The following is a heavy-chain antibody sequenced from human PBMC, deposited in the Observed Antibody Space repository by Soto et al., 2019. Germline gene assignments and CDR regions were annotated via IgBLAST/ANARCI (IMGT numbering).Heavy chain of an antibody. Sequence: SETLSLTCAVSGGSITSGTSYSWSWIRQPPGKGLEWIGSISHTGSTSYNPSLKSRLTMSVDKSKNQFCLRLSSVTAADMAVYYCARAVAPYFGTWFDPWGQGILGTVPS. CDR2: ISHTGST. V-gene: IGHV4-30-2*01. J-gene: IGHJ5*02. CDR1: GGSITSGTSYS. D-gene: IGHD3-10*01. CDR3: ARAVAPYFGTWFDP.